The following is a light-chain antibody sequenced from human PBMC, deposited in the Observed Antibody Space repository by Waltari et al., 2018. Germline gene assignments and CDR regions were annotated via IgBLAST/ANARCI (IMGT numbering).Light chain of an antibody. V-gene: IGLV1-40*01. CDR3: QSFDSSLAFSEVV. CDR2: GDI. CDR1: SSNIGAGFD. J-gene: IGLJ3*02. Sequence: QPVLTQPPSVSGAPGQTVTISCTGSSSNIGAGFDVPWYQHLPGRAPKLLIYGDINRPSGVPDRFSGSKSGTPASLAITGLQAEDEADYYCQSFDSSLAFSEVVFGGGTKLTVL.